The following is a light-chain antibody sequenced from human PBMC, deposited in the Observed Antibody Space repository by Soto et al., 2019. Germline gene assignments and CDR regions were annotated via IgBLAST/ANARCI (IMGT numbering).Light chain of an antibody. CDR3: QQYYSYPPWP. V-gene: IGKV1-8*01. CDR2: AAS. Sequence: AVRVTQYKYSLSASTGDRFTITCRASQGISSYLAWYQQKPGKAPKLLIYAASTLQSGVPSRFSGSGSGTDFTLTISCLQSEDFATYYCQQYYSYPPWPFAQVSKVAIK. CDR1: QGISSY. J-gene: IGKJ1*01.